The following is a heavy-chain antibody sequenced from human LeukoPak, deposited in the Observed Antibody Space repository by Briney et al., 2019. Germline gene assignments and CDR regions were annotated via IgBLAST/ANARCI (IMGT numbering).Heavy chain of an antibody. CDR2: ISGSGGAT. D-gene: IGHD2-15*01. Sequence: PGGSLRLSSATSGFTFSSNAMSWVRQAPGKGLEWISSISGSGGATYYADSVKGRFTISRDNSKNTLYLQMNSLRAEDTAVYYCAKDRFCSGGSCYSDYRGQGTLVTVSS. V-gene: IGHV3-23*01. CDR1: GFTFSSNA. CDR3: AKDRFCSGGSCYSDY. J-gene: IGHJ4*02.